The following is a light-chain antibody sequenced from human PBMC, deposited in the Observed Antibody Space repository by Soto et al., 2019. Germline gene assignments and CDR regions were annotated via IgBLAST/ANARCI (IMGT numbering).Light chain of an antibody. CDR3: XXYDNLPLT. V-gene: IGKV1-33*01. CDR2: DAS. Sequence: DVRLTQSPSSLSASVGDRVTIACQASHNIYNYLNWYQHRPGKAPKVLIFDASNLESGVPSRFTGSGSGTHFSLTINSLQPEDVATYXXXXYDNLPLTFGGGTK. J-gene: IGKJ4*01. CDR1: HNIYNY.